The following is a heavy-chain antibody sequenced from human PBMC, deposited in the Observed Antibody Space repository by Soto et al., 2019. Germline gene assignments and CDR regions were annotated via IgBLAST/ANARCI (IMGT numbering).Heavy chain of an antibody. CDR2: ISSSSSTI. V-gene: IGHV3-48*02. CDR3: ARDNPRSYGWDV. J-gene: IGHJ6*02. CDR1: GFTLSSYS. D-gene: IGHD3-16*01. Sequence: EVQLVESGGGLVQPGGSLRLSCEASGFTLSSYSMNWARQAPGHGLEWVSYISSSSSTIYYADSVKGRFTISRDNAKNSLYLQMNSLRDEDTAVYYCARDNPRSYGWDVWGQGTTVTVSS.